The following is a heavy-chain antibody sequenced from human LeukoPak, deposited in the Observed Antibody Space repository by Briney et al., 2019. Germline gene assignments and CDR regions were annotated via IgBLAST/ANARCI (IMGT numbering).Heavy chain of an antibody. CDR3: AKMEGQRLYDYCMDV. D-gene: IGHD3-3*01. V-gene: IGHV3-23*01. CDR1: GFAFSNFA. CDR2: MSGSGYYT. Sequence: GGSLRLACAASGFAFSNFAMSWVRQAPGKGLEWVSAMSGSGYYTYYVESVKGRFTISRDNSKNTLYLHMNSLRADDTAVYYCAKMEGQRLYDYCMDVWGRGTTVTVSS. J-gene: IGHJ6*03.